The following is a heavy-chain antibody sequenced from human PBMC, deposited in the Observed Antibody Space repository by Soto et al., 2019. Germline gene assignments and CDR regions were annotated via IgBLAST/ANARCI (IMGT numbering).Heavy chain of an antibody. D-gene: IGHD1-26*01. J-gene: IGHJ6*02. CDR2: ISSSSSTI. CDR1: GFTFSSYS. V-gene: IGHV3-48*02. Sequence: GGSLRLSCAASGFTFSSYSMNWVRQAPGKGLEWVSYISSSSSTIYYADSVKGRFTISRDNAKNSLYLQMNSLRDEDTAVYYCARRYRVRGWDYCGMDVWGQGTTVTVSS. CDR3: ARRYRVRGWDYCGMDV.